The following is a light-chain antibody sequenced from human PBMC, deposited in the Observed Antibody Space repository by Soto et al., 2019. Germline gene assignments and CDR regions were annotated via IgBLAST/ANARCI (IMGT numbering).Light chain of an antibody. Sequence: QSVLTQPASASGSPGQSVAISCTGTSSDVGGYNYVSWYQQQPGKAPKLMIYEVNKRPSGVPDRFSGSKSGNTASLTVSGLQAEDEADYYCSSYAGSSNVFRTGTKVTVL. CDR3: SSYAGSSNV. CDR2: EVN. CDR1: SSDVGGYNY. V-gene: IGLV2-8*01. J-gene: IGLJ1*01.